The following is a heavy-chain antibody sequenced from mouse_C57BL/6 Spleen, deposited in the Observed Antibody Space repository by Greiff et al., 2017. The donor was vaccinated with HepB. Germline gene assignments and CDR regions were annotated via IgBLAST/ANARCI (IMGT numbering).Heavy chain of an antibody. CDR3: AGTAGVSDWYFDV. CDR1: GFNIKNTY. V-gene: IGHV14-3*01. Sequence: EVKLMQSVAELVRPGASVKLSCTASGFNIKNTYMHWVKQRPEQGLEWIGRIDPANGNTKYAPKFQGKATITADTSSNTAYLQLSSLTSEDTAIYYCAGTAGVSDWYFDVWGTGTTVTVSA. D-gene: IGHD2-10*02. CDR2: IDPANGNT. J-gene: IGHJ1*03.